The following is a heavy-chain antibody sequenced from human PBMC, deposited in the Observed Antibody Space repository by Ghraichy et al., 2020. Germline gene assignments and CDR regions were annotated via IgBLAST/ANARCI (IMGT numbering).Heavy chain of an antibody. CDR1: GDSISNAYW. J-gene: IGHJ6*03. Sequence: SETLSLTCAVSGDSISNAYWWTWVRQSPGRGLEWIGEVYHTGDTNYNPSLKSRVIISIDTSKNHFSLKLNSMSAADTALYFCARMQKSSYYMDVWGRGITVT. CDR2: VYHTGDT. V-gene: IGHV4-4*02. CDR3: ARMQKSSYYMDV.